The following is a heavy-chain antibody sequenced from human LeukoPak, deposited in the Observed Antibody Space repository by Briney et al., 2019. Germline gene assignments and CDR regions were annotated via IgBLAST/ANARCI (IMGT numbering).Heavy chain of an antibody. CDR1: GGSISSYY. V-gene: IGHV4-59*01. Sequence: SETLSLTCTVSGGSISSYYWSWIRQPPGKGLEWIGCIYYSGSTNYNPSLKSRVTISVDTSKNQFSLKLSSVTAADTAVYYCARQDYGGLVGGWYFDLWGRGTLVTVSS. CDR2: IYYSGST. D-gene: IGHD4-23*01. CDR3: ARQDYGGLVGGWYFDL. J-gene: IGHJ2*01.